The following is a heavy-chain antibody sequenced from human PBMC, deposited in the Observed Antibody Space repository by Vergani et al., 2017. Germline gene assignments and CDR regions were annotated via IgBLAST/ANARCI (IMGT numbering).Heavy chain of an antibody. CDR3: VKASGSTGSGAFDI. Sequence: EVQLLDSGGGLVQPGGSLRLSCAASGFTFSTYATRWVRQAPGKGLEWVSAISDSGSRSYYADSAKGRFTISRDNSENTLFLQMNSLRVEDTAVYYCVKASGSTGSGAFDIWGQGTMVTVSS. CDR1: GFTFSTYA. CDR2: ISDSGSRS. J-gene: IGHJ3*02. V-gene: IGHV3-23*01. D-gene: IGHD1-26*01.